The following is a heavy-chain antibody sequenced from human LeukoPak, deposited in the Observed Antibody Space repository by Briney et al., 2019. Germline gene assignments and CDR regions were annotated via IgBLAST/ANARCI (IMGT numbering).Heavy chain of an antibody. V-gene: IGHV3-23*01. Sequence: GGSLRLSCAASGFTFSSYWMSWVRQAPGKGLEWVSAISGSGGSTYYADSVKGRFTISRDNSKNTLYLQMNSLRAEDTAVYYCAKGHYDFWSGYYGHYMDVWGKGTTVTVSS. CDR3: AKGHYDFWSGYYGHYMDV. D-gene: IGHD3-3*01. J-gene: IGHJ6*03. CDR2: ISGSGGST. CDR1: GFTFSSYW.